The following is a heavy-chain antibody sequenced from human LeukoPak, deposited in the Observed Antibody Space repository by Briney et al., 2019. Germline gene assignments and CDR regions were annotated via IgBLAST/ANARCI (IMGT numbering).Heavy chain of an antibody. CDR3: AKGSSGAYYLDY. J-gene: IGHJ4*02. V-gene: IGHV3-48*03. Sequence: GGSLRLSCAASGFTLSSYEINWVRQAPGKGLEWVSYISSGGSAIYYADSVKGRFTISRDNAENSLYLQMNSLRAEDTAVYYSAKGSSGAYYLDYWGQGTLVTVSS. CDR2: ISSGGSAI. CDR1: GFTLSSYE. D-gene: IGHD6-19*01.